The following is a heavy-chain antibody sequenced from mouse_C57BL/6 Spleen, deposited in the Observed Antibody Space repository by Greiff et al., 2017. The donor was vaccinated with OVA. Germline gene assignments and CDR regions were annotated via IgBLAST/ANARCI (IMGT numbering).Heavy chain of an antibody. CDR2: INPSNGGT. CDR3: ARDGYYDYAMDY. J-gene: IGHJ4*01. CDR1: GYTFTSYW. V-gene: IGHV1-53*01. D-gene: IGHD2-3*01. Sequence: VQLQQPGTELVKPGASVKLSCKASGYTFTSYWMHWVKQRPGQGLEWIGNINPSNGGTNYNEKFKSKATLTVDKSSSTAYMQLSGLTSEDSAVYYCARDGYYDYAMDYWGQGTSVTVSS.